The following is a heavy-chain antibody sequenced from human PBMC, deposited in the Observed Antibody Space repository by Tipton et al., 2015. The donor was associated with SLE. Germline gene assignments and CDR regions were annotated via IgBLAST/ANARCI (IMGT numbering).Heavy chain of an antibody. J-gene: IGHJ4*02. D-gene: IGHD2-15*01. CDR3: ARSGYCSGGSCPPRTYFDY. CDR1: GYTFTSYG. Sequence: QLVQSGPEVKKPGASVKVSCKASGYTFTSYGISWVRQAPGQGLEWMGWISAYNGNTNYAQKLQGRVTMTTDTSTSTAYMELRNLRSDDTAVYYCARSGYCSGGSCPPRTYFDYWGQGTLVTVSS. CDR2: ISAYNGNT. V-gene: IGHV1-18*01.